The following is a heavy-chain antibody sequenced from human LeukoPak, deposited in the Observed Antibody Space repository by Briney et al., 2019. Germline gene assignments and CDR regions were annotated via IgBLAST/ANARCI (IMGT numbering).Heavy chain of an antibody. CDR2: IYPRDSST. J-gene: IGHJ4*02. Sequence: ASVKVSCKASGYTFTSNYIHWVRQAPGQGLEWMGMIYPRDSSTSYAQKFQGRVTVTRDTSTSTVHMELSGLRSEDTAVYYCARDQEGFDYWGQGTLVTVSS. CDR1: GYTFTSNY. CDR3: ARDQEGFDY. V-gene: IGHV1-46*01.